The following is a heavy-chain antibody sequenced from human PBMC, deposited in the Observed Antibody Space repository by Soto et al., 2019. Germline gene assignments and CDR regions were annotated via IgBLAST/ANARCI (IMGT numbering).Heavy chain of an antibody. CDR2: IYHSGST. CDR1: GGSISSGGYS. CDR3: ARVRSGWGIDY. J-gene: IGHJ4*02. D-gene: IGHD6-19*01. Sequence: QLHLQESGSGLVKPSQTLSLTCAVSGGSISSGGYSWSWIRQPPGKGLSYIGYIYHSGSTYYNPSLKSRVTISVDRSTNRFSLKLSSVTAADTAVYYCARVRSGWGIDYWGQGTLVTVSS. V-gene: IGHV4-30-2*01.